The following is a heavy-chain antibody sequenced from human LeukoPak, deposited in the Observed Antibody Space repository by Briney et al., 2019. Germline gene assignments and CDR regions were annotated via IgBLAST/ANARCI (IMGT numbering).Heavy chain of an antibody. CDR2: IYNTGST. D-gene: IGHD1-1*01. CDR1: GFTVSSNY. CDR3: AREYNGWAFDY. J-gene: IGHJ4*02. Sequence: GGSLRLSCAASGFTVSSNYMSWVRQAPGKGLEWVSAIYNTGSTYYADSVKGRFTISRDNSKNTLYLQMNSLRAEDTAVYYCAREYNGWAFDYWGQGTLVTVSS. V-gene: IGHV3-66*01.